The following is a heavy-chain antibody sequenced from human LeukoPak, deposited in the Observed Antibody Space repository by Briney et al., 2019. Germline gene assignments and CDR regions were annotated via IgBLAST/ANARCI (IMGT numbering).Heavy chain of an antibody. CDR3: ARAVRWELLPDY. V-gene: IGHV3-74*01. D-gene: IGHD1-26*01. J-gene: IGHJ4*02. CDR1: GFTFSSYW. Sequence: PGGSLRLSCAASGFTFSSYWMHWVRQAPGKGLVWVSRINSDGSSTSYADSVKGRFTISRDNAKNTLYLQMNSLRAEDTAVYYCARAVRWELLPDYWGQGTLVTVSS. CDR2: INSDGSST.